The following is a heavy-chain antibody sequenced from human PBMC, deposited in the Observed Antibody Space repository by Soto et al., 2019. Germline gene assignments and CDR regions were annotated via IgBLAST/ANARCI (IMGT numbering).Heavy chain of an antibody. CDR2: MNPHSGNT. Sequence: ASVKVSCKASGYTFTSYDINWVRQATGQGLEWMGWMNPHSGNTGYAQKFQGRVTMTRNTSISTAYMELSSLRSEDTAVYYCARGQYYDFWSGYYTGIFGMDVWGQGTTVTVSS. CDR3: ARGQYYDFWSGYYTGIFGMDV. D-gene: IGHD3-3*01. CDR1: GYTFTSYD. V-gene: IGHV1-8*01. J-gene: IGHJ6*02.